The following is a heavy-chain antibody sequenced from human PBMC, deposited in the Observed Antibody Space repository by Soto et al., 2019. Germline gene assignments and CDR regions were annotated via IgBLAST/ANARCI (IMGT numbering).Heavy chain of an antibody. J-gene: IGHJ4*02. V-gene: IGHV3-53*01. Sequence: GGSLRLSCVASGFSVSDNYMSWVRQAPGKGLEWVSSLYSGGGTYYADSVKGRFTISRDNSRNTLYLHMNSLRAEDTAVYYCARLDHGESVYFGYWGQGTLVTVSS. CDR2: LYSGGGT. CDR3: ARLDHGESVYFGY. CDR1: GFSVSDNY.